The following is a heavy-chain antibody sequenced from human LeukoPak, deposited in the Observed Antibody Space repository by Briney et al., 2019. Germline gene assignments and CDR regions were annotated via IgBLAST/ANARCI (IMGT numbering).Heavy chain of an antibody. V-gene: IGHV4-34*01. CDR3: SRHGRSSGDGYNSDS. J-gene: IGHJ4*02. CDR2: INHSGST. CDR1: GGSFSGYY. D-gene: IGHD5-24*01. Sequence: SETLSLTCAVYGGSFSGYYWSWIRQPPGKGLEWIGEINHSGSTNYNPSLKSRVTISLDTSKNQFSLKLSSVTAADTAVYYCSRHGRSSGDGYNSDSWGQGTLVTVSS.